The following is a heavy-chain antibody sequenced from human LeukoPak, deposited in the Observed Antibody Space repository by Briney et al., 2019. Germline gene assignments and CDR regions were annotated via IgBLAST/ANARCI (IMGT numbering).Heavy chain of an antibody. D-gene: IGHD4-23*01. CDR1: GFTFSSYA. CDR3: AKPHPTVVKGRSAGYFDL. J-gene: IGHJ2*01. CDR2: ISGSGGST. Sequence: GGSLRLSCAASGFTFSSYAMSWVRQAPGKGLEWVSAISGSGGSTYYADSVKGRFTISRDNSKNTLYLQMNSLRAEDTAVYYCAKPHPTVVKGRSAGYFDLWGRGTLVTVSS. V-gene: IGHV3-23*01.